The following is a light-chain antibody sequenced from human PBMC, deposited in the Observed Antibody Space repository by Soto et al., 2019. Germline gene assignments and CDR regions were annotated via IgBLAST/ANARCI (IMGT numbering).Light chain of an antibody. CDR3: QQSYSTPPT. Sequence: DIVMTQSPSSLSASVGDRVTITCRASQSISSYLNWYQQKPGKAPKLLIYAASSLQSGVPSRFSGSGSGTDFTLTISSLQPEDFATYYCQQSYSTPPTFGGGTKVDIK. V-gene: IGKV1-39*01. J-gene: IGKJ4*01. CDR2: AAS. CDR1: QSISSY.